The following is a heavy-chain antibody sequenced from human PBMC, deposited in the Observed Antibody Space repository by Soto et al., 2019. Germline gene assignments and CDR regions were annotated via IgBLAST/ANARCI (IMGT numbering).Heavy chain of an antibody. V-gene: IGHV3-74*01. J-gene: IGHJ6*02. Sequence: GGSLRLSCAAFGFTFSSYWMHWVRQAPGKGLVWVSRISSDGSSTSYADSVKGRFTISRDNAKNTLYLQMNSLRAEDTAVYYCARGNYYGMDVWGQGTTVTVSS. CDR3: ARGNYYGMDV. CDR1: GFTFSSYW. CDR2: ISSDGSST.